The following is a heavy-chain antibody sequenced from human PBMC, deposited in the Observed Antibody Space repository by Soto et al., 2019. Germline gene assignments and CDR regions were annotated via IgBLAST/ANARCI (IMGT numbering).Heavy chain of an antibody. CDR2: IIPIFGTA. J-gene: IGHJ6*02. D-gene: IGHD2-15*01. CDR1: GGTFSSYA. Sequence: SVKVSCKASGGTFSSYAISWVRQAPGQGLEWMGGIIPIFGTANYAQKFQGRVTITADESTSTAYMELSSLRSEDTAVYYCARDPKPYCSGGSCYPSYGMDVWGQGTTVTVSS. CDR3: ARDPKPYCSGGSCYPSYGMDV. V-gene: IGHV1-69*13.